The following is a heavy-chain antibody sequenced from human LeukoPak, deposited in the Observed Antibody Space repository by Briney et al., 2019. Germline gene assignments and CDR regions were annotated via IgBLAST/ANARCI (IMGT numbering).Heavy chain of an antibody. Sequence: GASVKVSCKASGYTFTSYGISWVRQAPGQGLEWMGWISAYNGNTNYAQKLQGRVTMTTDTSTSTAYMELRSLRSDDTAVYYCAGHIIGDCSGGSCYGDWFDPWGQGTLVTVSS. CDR1: GYTFTSYG. J-gene: IGHJ5*02. D-gene: IGHD2-15*01. CDR2: ISAYNGNT. V-gene: IGHV1-18*01. CDR3: AGHIIGDCSGGSCYGDWFDP.